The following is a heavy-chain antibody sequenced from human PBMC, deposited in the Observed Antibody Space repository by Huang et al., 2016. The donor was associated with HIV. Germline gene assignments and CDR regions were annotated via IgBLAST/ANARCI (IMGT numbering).Heavy chain of an antibody. CDR2: IMPTLGRA. V-gene: IGHV1-69*01. Sequence: QVQLVQSGAEVKKPGSSVKVSCKASGGSFRNFAMGWVRQAPGQGLEWRGGIMPTLGRANYAQKFQGRVTIIADESTSTAYMELSSLRSEDTAVYYCATVDYYDTSGPQRGYFDNWGQGTLVTVSS. CDR1: GGSFRNFA. J-gene: IGHJ4*02. CDR3: ATVDYYDTSGPQRGYFDN. D-gene: IGHD3-22*01.